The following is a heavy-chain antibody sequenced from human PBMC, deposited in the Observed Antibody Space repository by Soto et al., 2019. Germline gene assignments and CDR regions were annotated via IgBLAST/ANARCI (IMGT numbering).Heavy chain of an antibody. V-gene: IGHV2-5*02. J-gene: IGHJ4*02. Sequence: TQPLTLTCTFSGFSLSTSGVGVVWIRQPPGKALEWLALIYWDDDKRYSPSLKTRLTITKDTSKNQVVLTMTNMDPVDTATYYCAHVYGGYDNFDYWGQGTLVTVSS. CDR2: IYWDDDK. D-gene: IGHD5-12*01. CDR3: AHVYGGYDNFDY. CDR1: GFSLSTSGVG.